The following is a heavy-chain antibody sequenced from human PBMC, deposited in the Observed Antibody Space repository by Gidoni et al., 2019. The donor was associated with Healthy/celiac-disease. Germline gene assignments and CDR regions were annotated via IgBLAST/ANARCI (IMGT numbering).Heavy chain of an antibody. D-gene: IGHD3-10*01. CDR1: GFTFSSYG. Sequence: QVQLVESGGGVVPPGRSLRLSCAASGFTFSSYGMHWVRQAPGKGLEWVAVIWYDGSNKYYADSVKGRFTISRDNSKNTLYLQMNSLRAEDTAVYYCAREMENYYGSGSYIWGQGTLVTVSS. CDR2: IWYDGSNK. J-gene: IGHJ4*02. CDR3: AREMENYYGSGSYI. V-gene: IGHV3-33*08.